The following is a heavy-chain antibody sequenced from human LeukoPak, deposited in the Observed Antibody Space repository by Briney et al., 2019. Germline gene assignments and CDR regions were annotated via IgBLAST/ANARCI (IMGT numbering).Heavy chain of an antibody. CDR3: ARTRRDILASRRGMEFDY. V-gene: IGHV4-59*01. Sequence: SETLSLTCTVSGGSISSYYWSWIRQPPGKGLEWIGYIYYSGSTNYNPSLKSRVTISVDTSKNQFSLKLSSVTAADTAVYYCARTRRDILASRRGMEFDYWSQGTLVTVSP. CDR2: IYYSGST. D-gene: IGHD5-12*01. J-gene: IGHJ4*02. CDR1: GGSISSYY.